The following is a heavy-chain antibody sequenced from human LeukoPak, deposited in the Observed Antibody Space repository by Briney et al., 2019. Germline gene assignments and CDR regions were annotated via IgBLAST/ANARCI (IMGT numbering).Heavy chain of an antibody. V-gene: IGHV3-48*01. Sequence: GGSLRLSCAASGFTFSSYSMNWVRQAPGKGLEWVSYISSSSSTIYYADSVKGRFTISRDNAKNSLYLQMNSLRAEDTAVYYCAKEIYGDSTGGRFQHWGQGTLVTVSS. CDR1: GFTFSSYS. CDR2: ISSSSSTI. CDR3: AKEIYGDSTGGRFQH. J-gene: IGHJ1*01. D-gene: IGHD4-17*01.